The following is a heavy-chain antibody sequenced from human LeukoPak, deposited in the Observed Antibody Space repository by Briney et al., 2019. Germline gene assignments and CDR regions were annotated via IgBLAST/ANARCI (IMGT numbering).Heavy chain of an antibody. CDR2: INHSGST. D-gene: IGHD2-15*01. J-gene: IGHJ4*02. V-gene: IGHV4-34*01. CDR1: GGSFSGYY. CDR3: AREEDNCSGGSCPLDY. Sequence: SETLSLTCAVYGGSFSGYYWSWIRQPPGKGLERIGEINHSGSTNYNPSLKSRVTISVDTSKNQFSLKLSSVTAADTAVYYCAREEDNCSGGSCPLDYWGQGTLVTVSS.